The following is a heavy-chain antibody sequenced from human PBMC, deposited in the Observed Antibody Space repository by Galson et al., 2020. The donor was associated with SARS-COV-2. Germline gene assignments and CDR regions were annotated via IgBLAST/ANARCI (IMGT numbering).Heavy chain of an antibody. CDR1: GFTFSNYG. CDR3: ARGVDSAGFSFPEF. CDR2: ISGTGDYI. V-gene: IGHV3-21*01. D-gene: IGHD3-9*01. Sequence: GESLKISCAASGFTFSNYGLNWVRQAPGKGLEWVSSISGTGDYIYYAASLKGRFTVSRDNTRNSLYLQINSLRAEDAAVYYCARGVDSAGFSFPEFWGQGTLVTVSS. J-gene: IGHJ4*02.